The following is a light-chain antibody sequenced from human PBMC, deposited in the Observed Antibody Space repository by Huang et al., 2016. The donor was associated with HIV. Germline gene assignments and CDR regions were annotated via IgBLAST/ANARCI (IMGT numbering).Light chain of an antibody. Sequence: EIVMTQSPATLSVSPGERATLSCRASQSVSSNLAWYQQKPGQAPRLLICGASTRATGSPARFSGSGSGTEFTLTISSLQSEDFAVYYCQQYNNWPPPLTFGGGTKVEIK. CDR2: GAS. J-gene: IGKJ4*01. V-gene: IGKV3-15*01. CDR3: QQYNNWPPPLT. CDR1: QSVSSN.